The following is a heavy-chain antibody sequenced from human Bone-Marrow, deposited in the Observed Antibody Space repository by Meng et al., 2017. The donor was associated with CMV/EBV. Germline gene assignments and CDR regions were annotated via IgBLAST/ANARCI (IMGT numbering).Heavy chain of an antibody. CDR1: GGTFSSYA. J-gene: IGHJ6*02. CDR2: IIPILGIA. Sequence: SVKVSCKASGGTFSSYAISWVRQAPGQGLEWMGGIIPILGIANYAQKFQGRVTITADKSTSTAYIELSSLRSEDTAVYYCARAVAGTNYYYYGMDVWGQGTTVTVSS. CDR3: ARAVAGTNYYYYGMDV. D-gene: IGHD1-1*01. V-gene: IGHV1-69*10.